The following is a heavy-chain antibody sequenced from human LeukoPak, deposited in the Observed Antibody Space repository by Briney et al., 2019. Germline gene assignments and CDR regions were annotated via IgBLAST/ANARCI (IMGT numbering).Heavy chain of an antibody. CDR1: GFTVSSNY. D-gene: IGHD6-25*01. J-gene: IGHJ3*02. CDR3: ARGVRRRPDAFDI. Sequence: GGSLRLSCAASGFTVSSNYMSWVRQAPGKGLEWVSVIYSGGSTYYTDSVKGRFTISRDNSKNTLYLQMNSLRAEDTAVYYCARGVRRRPDAFDIWGQGTMVTVSS. V-gene: IGHV3-66*01. CDR2: IYSGGST.